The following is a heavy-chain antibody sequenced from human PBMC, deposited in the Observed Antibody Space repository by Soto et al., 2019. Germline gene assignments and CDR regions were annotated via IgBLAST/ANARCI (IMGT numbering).Heavy chain of an antibody. Sequence: GSLRLSCAASGFTFSSYWMSWVRQAPGKGLEWVANIKQDGSEKYYVDSVKGRFTISRDNAKNSLYLQMNSLRAEDTAVYYCARSAKIYCGGDCYPTHFDYWGQGTLVTDSS. V-gene: IGHV3-7*05. CDR3: ARSAKIYCGGDCYPTHFDY. CDR1: GFTFSSYW. J-gene: IGHJ4*02. D-gene: IGHD2-21*02. CDR2: IKQDGSEK.